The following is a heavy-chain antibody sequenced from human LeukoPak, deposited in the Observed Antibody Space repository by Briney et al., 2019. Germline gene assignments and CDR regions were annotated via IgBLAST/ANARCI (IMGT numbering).Heavy chain of an antibody. J-gene: IGHJ4*02. CDR2: ISGSGGST. D-gene: IGHD2-21*02. CDR1: GFTFSSYA. Sequence: GGSLSLSCAASGFTFSSYAMSWVRQAPGKGLEWVSAISGSGGSTFYADPVKARFTISRDNSKNTLSVQLNGLRAEDTAVYYCARNFFCGGDCYGGHDYWGQGTLVTVSS. CDR3: ARNFFCGGDCYGGHDY. V-gene: IGHV3-23*01.